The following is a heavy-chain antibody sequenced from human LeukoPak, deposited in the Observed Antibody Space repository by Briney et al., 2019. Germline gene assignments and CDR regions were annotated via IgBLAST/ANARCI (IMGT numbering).Heavy chain of an antibody. Sequence: ASVTVSFTASGYTFTIYGISWVRQAPGQGLEWMGWISAYHGNTYYAHKLKGRVTLTTDRATSTAYMELRSLRSDDTAVYYCARDLYYYDSSGYHDVFDIWGQGTMVTVSS. D-gene: IGHD3-22*01. CDR1: GYTFTIYG. CDR2: ISAYHGNT. V-gene: IGHV1-18*01. CDR3: ARDLYYYDSSGYHDVFDI. J-gene: IGHJ3*02.